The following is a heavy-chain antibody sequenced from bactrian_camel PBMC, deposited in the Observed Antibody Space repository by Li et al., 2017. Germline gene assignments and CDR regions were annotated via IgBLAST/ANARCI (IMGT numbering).Heavy chain of an antibody. V-gene: IGHV3S40*01. J-gene: IGHJ4*01. CDR2: ISGSGTGT. D-gene: IGHD2*01. Sequence: VQLVESGGGLVQPGVSLRVSCVASGITFSNYYMSWVRQPPGKGHEWVSTISGSGTGTYYADSVKGRFTISRDNAKNTVSLQMNSLNAEDTAVYYCAKAVDGSSVIFGRFGQGTQVTVS. CDR1: GITFSNYY.